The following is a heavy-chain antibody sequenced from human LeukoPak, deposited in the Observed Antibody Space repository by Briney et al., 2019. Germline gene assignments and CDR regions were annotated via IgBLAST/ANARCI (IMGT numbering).Heavy chain of an antibody. D-gene: IGHD3-22*01. CDR2: IYSGGST. Sequence: GGSLRLSCTTSGFTFGDFAMNWVRQAPGKGLEWVSVIYSGGSTYYADSVKGRFTISRDNYKNTLYLQMNSLRAEDTAVYYCARGWYYYDSSGYYYVDHWGQGTLVTVSS. CDR3: ARGWYYYDSSGYYYVDH. V-gene: IGHV3-53*01. J-gene: IGHJ4*02. CDR1: GFTFGDFA.